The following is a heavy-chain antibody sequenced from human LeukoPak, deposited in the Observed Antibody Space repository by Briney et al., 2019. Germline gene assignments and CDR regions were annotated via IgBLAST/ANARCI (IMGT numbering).Heavy chain of an antibody. CDR2: IYSGGST. CDR3: ARASPSPGY. J-gene: IGHJ4*02. Sequence: PGGSLRLSCAASGFTFSSYEMNWVRQAPGKGLEWVSVIYSGGSTYYADSVKGRFTISRDNAKNSLYLQMNSLRAEDTAVYYCARASPSPGYWGQGTLVTVSS. V-gene: IGHV3-66*01. CDR1: GFTFSSYE.